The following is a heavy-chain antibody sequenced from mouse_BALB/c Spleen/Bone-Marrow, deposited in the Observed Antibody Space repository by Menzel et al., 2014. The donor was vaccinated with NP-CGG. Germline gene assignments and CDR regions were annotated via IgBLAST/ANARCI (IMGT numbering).Heavy chain of an antibody. CDR3: ARNTMITTGGYYAMDY. J-gene: IGHJ4*01. V-gene: IGHV1-87*01. CDR2: IYPGDGDT. D-gene: IGHD2-4*01. Sequence: QVQLQQSGAELARPGASVKLSCKASGYTLTSYWMQWVKQRPGQGLEWIGAIYPGDGDTRYTQKFKGKATLTADKTYSTAYMQLSSLASEDSAVYYCARNTMITTGGYYAMDYWGQGTSVTVSS. CDR1: GYTLTSYW.